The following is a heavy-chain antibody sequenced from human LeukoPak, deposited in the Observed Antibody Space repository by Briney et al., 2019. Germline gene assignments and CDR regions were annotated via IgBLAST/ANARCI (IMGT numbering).Heavy chain of an antibody. V-gene: IGHV3-48*01. D-gene: IGHD3-22*01. CDR2: ISSSSSTI. CDR3: ARDPYYDSSGYDY. J-gene: IGHJ4*02. CDR1: GFTFSSYS. Sequence: PGGSLRLSCAASGFTFSSYSMNWVRQAPGKGLEWVSYISSSSSTIYYAGSVKGRFTISRDNAKNSLYLQMNSLRAEDTAVYYCARDPYYDSSGYDYWGQGTLVTVSS.